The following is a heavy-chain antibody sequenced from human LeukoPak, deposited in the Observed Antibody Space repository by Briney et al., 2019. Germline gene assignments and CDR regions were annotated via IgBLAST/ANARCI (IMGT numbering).Heavy chain of an antibody. CDR1: GFTFSSYA. D-gene: IGHD2-2*01. J-gene: IGHJ6*02. Sequence: PGGSLRLSCAASGFTFSSYAMHWVRQAPGKGLEWVAVISYDGSNKYYADSVKGRFTISRDNAKNSLYLQMNSLRAEDTAVYYCAREGVLAPYCSSTSCTGPYYYYGMDVWGQGTTVTVSS. CDR3: AREGVLAPYCSSTSCTGPYYYYGMDV. CDR2: ISYDGSNK. V-gene: IGHV3-30-3*01.